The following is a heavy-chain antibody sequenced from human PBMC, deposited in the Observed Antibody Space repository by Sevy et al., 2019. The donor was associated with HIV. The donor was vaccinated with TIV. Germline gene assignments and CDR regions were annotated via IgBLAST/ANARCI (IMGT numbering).Heavy chain of an antibody. Sequence: ASVKVSCKASGGTFSSYAISWGRQAPGQGLEWMGGIIPIFGTANYAQKFQGRVTITADESTSTAYMELSSLRSEDTAVYYWARGKQELRFLEWLPSVGYYFDYWGQGTLVTVSS. D-gene: IGHD3-3*01. J-gene: IGHJ4*02. V-gene: IGHV1-69*13. CDR3: ARGKQELRFLEWLPSVGYYFDY. CDR1: GGTFSSYA. CDR2: IIPIFGTA.